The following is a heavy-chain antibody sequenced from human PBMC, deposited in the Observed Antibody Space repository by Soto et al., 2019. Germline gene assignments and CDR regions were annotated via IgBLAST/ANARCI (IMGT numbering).Heavy chain of an antibody. D-gene: IGHD6-19*01. CDR3: ARIAVAATTRYCDGMDV. CDR2: ISTYNGNT. V-gene: IGHV1-18*04. Sequence: ASVKVSCKASGYTFTSYGISWVRQAPGQGLEWMGWISTYNGNTNYAQKFQGRVTMTRDTSTSTAYMELRSLRSDDTAVYYCARIAVAATTRYCDGMDVWGQGTTVTVSS. CDR1: GYTFTSYG. J-gene: IGHJ6*02.